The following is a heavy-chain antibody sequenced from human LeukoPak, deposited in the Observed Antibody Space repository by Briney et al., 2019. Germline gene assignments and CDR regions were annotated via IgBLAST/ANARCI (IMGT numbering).Heavy chain of an antibody. V-gene: IGHV1-46*01. CDR3: ARAPYDFWSGYD. CDR2: INPSGGST. Sequence: GASVKVSRKASGYTFTSYYMHWVRQAPGQGLEWMGIINPSGGSTSYAQKFQGRVTMTRDTSTSTVYMELSSLRSEDTAVYYCARAPYDFWSGYDWGQGTLVTVSS. D-gene: IGHD3-3*01. CDR1: GYTFTSYY. J-gene: IGHJ4*02.